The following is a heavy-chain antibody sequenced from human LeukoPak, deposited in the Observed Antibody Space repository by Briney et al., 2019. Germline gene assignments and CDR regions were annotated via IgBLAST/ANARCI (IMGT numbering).Heavy chain of an antibody. V-gene: IGHV4-61*01. CDR2: IYYSGST. Sequence: SETLSLTCTVSGGSVSSGSYYWSWIRQPPGKGLEWIGYIYYSGSTNYNPSLKSRVTISVDTSKNQFSLKLSSVTAADTAVYYCARLVRDGYRFDYWGQGTLVTVSS. CDR1: GGSVSSGSYY. D-gene: IGHD5-24*01. J-gene: IGHJ4*02. CDR3: ARLVRDGYRFDY.